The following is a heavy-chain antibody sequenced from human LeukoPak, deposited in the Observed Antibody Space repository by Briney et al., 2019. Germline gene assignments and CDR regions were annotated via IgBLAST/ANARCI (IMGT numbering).Heavy chain of an antibody. J-gene: IGHJ5*02. V-gene: IGHV5-51*01. D-gene: IGHD6-13*01. CDR3: VRFAYTSSLER. CDR1: GYKLTNNW. CDR2: IYPGYSDA. Sequence: GASLKISCKISGYKLTNNWIGCVRQVPGKGLEWMGLIYPGYSDAKYSPNFQGQVTLSVDASISTAYLQLSGLRASDTAIYYCVRFAYTSSLERWGQATLVTVSS.